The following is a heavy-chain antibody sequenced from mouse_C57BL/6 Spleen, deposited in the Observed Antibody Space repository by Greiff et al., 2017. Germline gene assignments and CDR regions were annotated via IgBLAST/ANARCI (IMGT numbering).Heavy chain of an antibody. V-gene: IGHV5-6*01. CDR1: GFTFSSYG. CDR2: ISSGGSYT. CDR3: SRFGTTVVATDAMDY. D-gene: IGHD1-1*01. J-gene: IGHJ4*01. Sequence: DVHLVESGGDLVKPGGSLKLSCAASGFTFSSYGMSWVRQTPDKRLEWVATISSGGSYTYYPDSVKGRFTLSRDNAKNTLYLQMSSLKSEDTAMYYCSRFGTTVVATDAMDYWGQGTSVTVSS.